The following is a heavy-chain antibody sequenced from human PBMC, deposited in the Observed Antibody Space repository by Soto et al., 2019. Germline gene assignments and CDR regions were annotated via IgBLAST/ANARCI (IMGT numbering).Heavy chain of an antibody. J-gene: IGHJ4*02. CDR2: IYYSGST. Sequence: QVQLQESGPGLVKPSQTLSLTCTVSGGSISSGGYYWSWIRQHPGKGLEWIGYIYYSGSTYYNPSLKRRVTISVDTPKNLFPLTLSSVTAADTAVYYCARAWGRGYHTYYFAYRGQGTLVTVSS. CDR3: ARAWGRGYHTYYFAY. V-gene: IGHV4-31*03. D-gene: IGHD3-16*01. CDR1: GGSISSGGYY.